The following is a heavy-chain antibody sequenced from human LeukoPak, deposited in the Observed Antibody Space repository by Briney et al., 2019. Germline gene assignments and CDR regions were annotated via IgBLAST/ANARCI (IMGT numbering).Heavy chain of an antibody. CDR3: ARRTLYSSGYDY. V-gene: IGHV4-61*01. CDR2: IYNSGTT. J-gene: IGHJ4*02. Sequence: PSETLSLTCTVSVGSISSGSYYWSWIRQPPGKGLEWIGYIYNSGTTNYNPSLKSRVTISVDTSENQFSLKLSSVTAADTAVYYCARRTLYSSGYDYWGQGTLVTVSS. CDR1: VGSISSGSYY. D-gene: IGHD6-19*01.